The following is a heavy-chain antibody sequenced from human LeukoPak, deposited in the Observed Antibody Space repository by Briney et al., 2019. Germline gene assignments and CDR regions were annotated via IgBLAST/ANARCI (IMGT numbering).Heavy chain of an antibody. D-gene: IGHD3-22*01. Sequence: ASVKVSCKASRYTFTAYYMHWVRQAPGQGLEWMGWINPNSGATNYAQKFQDRVTMTRDTSISTAYMELSRLRFDDTALYYCARDQNYYDSTSYYGMDYWGQGTLVTVAS. CDR1: RYTFTAYY. V-gene: IGHV1-2*02. CDR3: ARDQNYYDSTSYYGMDY. CDR2: INPNSGAT. J-gene: IGHJ4*02.